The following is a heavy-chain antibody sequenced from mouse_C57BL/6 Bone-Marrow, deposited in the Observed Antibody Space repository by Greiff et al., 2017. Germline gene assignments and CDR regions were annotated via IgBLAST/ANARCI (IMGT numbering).Heavy chain of an antibody. CDR1: GYTFTDYY. CDR3: ATRRRRLDGYAMDY. D-gene: IGHD1-2*01. V-gene: IGHV1-26*01. CDR2: INPNNGGT. Sequence: EVQLQQSGPELVKPGASVKISCKASGYTFTDYYMNWVKQSHGKSLEWIGDINPNNGGTSYNQKFKGKATLTVDKSSSTAYMELRSLTSEDSAVYYCATRRRRLDGYAMDYWGQGTSVTVSS. J-gene: IGHJ4*01.